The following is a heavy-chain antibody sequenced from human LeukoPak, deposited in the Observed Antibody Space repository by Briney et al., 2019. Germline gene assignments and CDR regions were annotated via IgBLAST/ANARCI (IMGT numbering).Heavy chain of an antibody. Sequence: GGSLRLSCAASGFTFSSYSMNWVRQAPGKGLEWVSSISSSSSYIYYADTVKGRFTISRDNSKDMLFLQMSSLRAEDTALYYCVQDFYHYNSNSWGQGTLVTVSS. CDR1: GFTFSSYS. CDR2: ISSSSSYI. V-gene: IGHV3-21*04. CDR3: VQDFYHYNSNS. J-gene: IGHJ4*02. D-gene: IGHD3-10*01.